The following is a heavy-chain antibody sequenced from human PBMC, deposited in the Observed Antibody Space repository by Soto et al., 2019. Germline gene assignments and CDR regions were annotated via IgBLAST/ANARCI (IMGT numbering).Heavy chain of an antibody. CDR1: GFTFSSYW. D-gene: IGHD2-2*02. V-gene: IGHV3-74*01. J-gene: IGHJ5*02. CDR3: ARGYCSSTSCYTGLSWFDP. CDR2: INSDGSST. Sequence: PGGSLRLSCAASGFTFSSYWMHWVRQAPGKGLVWVSRINSDGSSTSYADSVKGRFTISRDNAKSTLYLQMNSLRAEDTAVYYCARGYCSSTSCYTGLSWFDPWGQGTLVTVSS.